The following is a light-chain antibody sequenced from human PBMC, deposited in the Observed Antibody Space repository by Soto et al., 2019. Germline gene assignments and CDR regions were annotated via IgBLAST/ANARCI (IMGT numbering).Light chain of an antibody. CDR3: QHYVTWPLT. V-gene: IGKV3-15*01. CDR2: DTS. Sequence: MTQSPSSLSASVGDRVTITCRASQGIKNELGWYQQKPGQTPRLLIYDTSIRATGVPARFSGSRSGAEFTLTISSLQSEDFAVYYCQHYVTWPLTFGGGTKVESK. J-gene: IGKJ4*01. CDR1: QGIKNE.